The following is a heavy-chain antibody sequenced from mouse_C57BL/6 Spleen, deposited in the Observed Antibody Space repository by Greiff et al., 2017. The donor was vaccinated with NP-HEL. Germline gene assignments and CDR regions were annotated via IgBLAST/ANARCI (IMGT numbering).Heavy chain of an antibody. Sequence: VQLQESGAELVRPGASVTLSCKASGYTFTDYEMHWVKQTPVHGLEWIGAIDPETGGTAYNQKFKGKAILTADKSSSTAYMELRSLTSEDSAVYYCTREDITTVVAEDYWGQGTTLTVSS. CDR1: GYTFTDYE. CDR2: IDPETGGT. V-gene: IGHV1-15*01. J-gene: IGHJ2*01. CDR3: TREDITTVVAEDY. D-gene: IGHD1-1*01.